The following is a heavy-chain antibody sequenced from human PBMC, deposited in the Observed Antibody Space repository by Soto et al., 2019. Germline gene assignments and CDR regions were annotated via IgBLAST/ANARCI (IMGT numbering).Heavy chain of an antibody. Sequence: TGGSLRLSCAASGFTFSDYYMSWIRQAPGKGLEWVSYISSSGSTIYYADSVKGRFTISRDNAKNSLYLQMNSLRAEDTAVYYCARWSMVRGVIIPYYYHGMDVWGQGTTVTVSS. CDR2: ISSSGSTI. V-gene: IGHV3-11*01. D-gene: IGHD3-10*01. CDR3: ARWSMVRGVIIPYYYHGMDV. J-gene: IGHJ6*02. CDR1: GFTFSDYY.